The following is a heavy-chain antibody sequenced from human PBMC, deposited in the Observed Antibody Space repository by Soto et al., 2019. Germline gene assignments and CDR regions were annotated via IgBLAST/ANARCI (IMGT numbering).Heavy chain of an antibody. CDR1: GGFVSSGSYY. CDR3: ARVERGTATTVVDAFDI. Sequence: QVQLQQWGAGLLKPSETLSLTCAVYGGFVSSGSYYWSWIRQPPGKGLEWIGEMSHSGGTHFNPSLMSRVTISVVTSMNQCCLKMSYVTAADTALYYCARVERGTATTVVDAFDIWGPGTMVTVSS. J-gene: IGHJ3*02. D-gene: IGHD1-1*01. V-gene: IGHV4-34*01. CDR2: MSHSGGT.